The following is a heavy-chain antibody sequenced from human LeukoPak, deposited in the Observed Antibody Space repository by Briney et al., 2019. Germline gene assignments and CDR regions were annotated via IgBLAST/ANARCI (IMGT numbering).Heavy chain of an antibody. D-gene: IGHD2-2*01. V-gene: IGHV4-39*07. CDR3: ARAPIVVVPAAPGGYYYYYYMDV. Sequence: PSETLSLTCTVSGGSLSSSSYYWGWIRQPPGKGVEWIGSIYYSGSTYYNPSLKSRVTISVDTSKNQFSLKLSSVTAADTAVYYCARAPIVVVPAAPGGYYYYYYMDVWGKGTTVTVSS. CDR1: GGSLSSSSYY. J-gene: IGHJ6*03. CDR2: IYYSGST.